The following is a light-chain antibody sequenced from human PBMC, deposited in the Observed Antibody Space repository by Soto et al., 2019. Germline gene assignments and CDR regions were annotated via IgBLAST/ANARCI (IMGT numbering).Light chain of an antibody. J-gene: IGKJ5*01. CDR1: QSVSSSY. CDR2: GAS. V-gene: IGKV3-15*01. CDR3: QQYNNWPIT. Sequence: EFVLTLSPATLPLSRHDSGTLSCRASQSVSSSYLAWYQQKPGQALRLLIYGASTRATGIPARFSGSGSGTEFTLTFNSLQSEDFAVYYCQQYNNWPITFGQASLLEIK.